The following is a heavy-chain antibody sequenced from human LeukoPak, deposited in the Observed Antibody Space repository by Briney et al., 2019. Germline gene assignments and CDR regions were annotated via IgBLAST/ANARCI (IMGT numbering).Heavy chain of an antibody. CDR3: ARDVTGPKDSAYYFDY. Sequence: SQTLSLTRAISGDSVSSNSAAWNWIRQSPSRGLEWLGRTYYRSKWYNDYAVSVKSRITINPDTSKNQFSLQLNSVTPEDTAVYYCARDVTGPKDSAYYFDYWGQGTLVTVSA. V-gene: IGHV6-1*01. CDR1: GDSVSSNSAA. CDR2: TYYRSKWYN. D-gene: IGHD7-27*01. J-gene: IGHJ4*02.